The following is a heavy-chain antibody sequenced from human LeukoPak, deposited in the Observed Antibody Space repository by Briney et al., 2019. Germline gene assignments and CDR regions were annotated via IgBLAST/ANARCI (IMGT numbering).Heavy chain of an antibody. V-gene: IGHV4-30-4*08. Sequence: NSSQTLSLTCTVSGGSISSGDYYWSWIRQPPGKGLEWIGYIYYSGSTYYNPSLKSRVTISVDTSKNQFSLKLSSVTAADTAVYYCARVLVGGSYDEKWHAFDIWGQGTMVTVSS. CDR2: IYYSGST. J-gene: IGHJ3*02. CDR1: GGSISSGDYY. D-gene: IGHD1-26*01. CDR3: ARVLVGGSYDEKWHAFDI.